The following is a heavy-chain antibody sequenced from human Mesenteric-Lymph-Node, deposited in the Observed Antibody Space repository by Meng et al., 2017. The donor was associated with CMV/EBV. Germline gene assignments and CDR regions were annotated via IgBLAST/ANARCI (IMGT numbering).Heavy chain of an antibody. Sequence: GESLKIPCAASGFTFGNYAMHWVRQAPGKGLAWVTVIRYDGINEHYADSVKGRFTISRDNSKNTLYLQMNSLRVEDTAVYYGAKERVVGANGYYYGMDVWGQGTTVTVSS. J-gene: IGHJ6*02. CDR2: IRYDGINE. CDR1: GFTFGNYA. V-gene: IGHV3-30*02. CDR3: AKERVVGANGYYYGMDV. D-gene: IGHD1-26*01.